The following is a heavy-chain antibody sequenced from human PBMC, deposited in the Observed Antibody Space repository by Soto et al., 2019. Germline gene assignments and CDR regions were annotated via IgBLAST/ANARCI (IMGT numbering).Heavy chain of an antibody. V-gene: IGHV4-59*08. J-gene: IGHJ1*01. CDR3: GRHIGKWAFQH. CDR2: IYYSGNT. D-gene: IGHD1-26*01. Sequence: SETLSLTCTVSSDSISSYYWSWIRQLPGKGLEWIANIYYSGNTKYNPSLKSRVTISGDTSKNQISLKLSSVTAADTAVYYGGRHIGKWAFQHWGQGTLVTVSS. CDR1: SDSISSYY.